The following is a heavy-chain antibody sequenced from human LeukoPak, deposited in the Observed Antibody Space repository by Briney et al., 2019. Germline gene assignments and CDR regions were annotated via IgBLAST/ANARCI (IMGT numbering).Heavy chain of an antibody. Sequence: GGSLRLSCAASGFTFSSYSMSWVRQAPGKGLEWVSGINWNGGSTGYADSVKGRFTISRDNAKNSLYLQMNSLRAEDTALYYCARGTLKAAATDFDYWGQGTLVTVSS. CDR3: ARGTLKAAATDFDY. D-gene: IGHD6-13*01. CDR1: GFTFSSYS. V-gene: IGHV3-20*04. J-gene: IGHJ4*02. CDR2: INWNGGST.